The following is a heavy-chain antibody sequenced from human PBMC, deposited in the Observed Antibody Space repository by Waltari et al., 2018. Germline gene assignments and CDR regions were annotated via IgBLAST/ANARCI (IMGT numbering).Heavy chain of an antibody. J-gene: IGHJ4*02. CDR2: IYPSGST. CDR1: GYSISSGYY. V-gene: IGHV4-38-2*01. CDR3: ARYCSSTSCGPHFDY. Sequence: QVQLQESGPGLVKPSETLSLTCAVSGYSISSGYYWGWIRQPPGKGLEWIGSIYPSGSTYYNTSLKSGVTISVDTSKNQFSMKLSSVTAAETAVYYCARYCSSTSCGPHFDYWGQGTLVTVSS. D-gene: IGHD2-2*01.